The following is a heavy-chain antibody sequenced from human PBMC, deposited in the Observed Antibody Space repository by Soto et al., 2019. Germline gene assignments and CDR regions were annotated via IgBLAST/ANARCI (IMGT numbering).Heavy chain of an antibody. CDR2: IDWDDDK. CDR3: ARILAGYCSSTSCYGSYYYYMDV. V-gene: IGHV2-70*11. D-gene: IGHD2-2*01. J-gene: IGHJ6*03. CDR1: GFSLSTSGMC. Sequence: SGPTRVNPTQALTLTCAFSGFSLSTSGMCVSWIRQPPGKALEWLARIDWDDDKYYSTSPKTRLTISKDTSKNQVVLTMTNMDPVDTATYYCARILAGYCSSTSCYGSYYYYMDVWGKGTTVTVSS.